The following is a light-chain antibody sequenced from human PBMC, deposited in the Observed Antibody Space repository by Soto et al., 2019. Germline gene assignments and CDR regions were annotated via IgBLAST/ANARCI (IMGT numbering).Light chain of an antibody. Sequence: QSVLTQPPSASGSPGQSVTISCTGTSIDIGAYNYVSWFQQHPGEAPKLIISEVNKRPSGVPERFSGSKSGNTASLTVSGLQAEDEADYYCTSYGGRDNLMFGGGTKLTVL. CDR3: TSYGGRDNLM. J-gene: IGLJ3*02. V-gene: IGLV2-8*01. CDR1: SIDIGAYNY. CDR2: EVN.